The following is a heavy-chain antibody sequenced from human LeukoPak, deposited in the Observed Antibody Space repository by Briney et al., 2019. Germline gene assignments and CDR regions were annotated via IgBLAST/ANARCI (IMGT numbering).Heavy chain of an antibody. D-gene: IGHD1-26*01. V-gene: IGHV4-4*02. CDR3: ARDRSGSYWEDAFDI. CDR2: IYHSGST. J-gene: IGHJ3*02. CDR1: GGSISSSNW. Sequence: PSGTLSLTCAVSGGSISSSNWWSWVRQPPGKGLEWIGEIYHSGSTNYNPSLKSRVTISVDTSKNQFSLKLSSVTAADTAVYYCARDRSGSYWEDAFDIWGQGTMVTVSS.